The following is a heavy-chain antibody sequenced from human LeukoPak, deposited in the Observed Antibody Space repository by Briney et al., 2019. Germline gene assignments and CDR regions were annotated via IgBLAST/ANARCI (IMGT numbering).Heavy chain of an antibody. CDR2: IYTSGST. Sequence: SETLSLTCTVSGGSISSGSYYWSWIRQPAGKGLEWIGRIYTSGSTNYNPSLKSRVTISVDTSKNQFSLKLSSVTAADTAVYYCARESGYYYDVNYFDYWGQGTLVTVSS. V-gene: IGHV4-61*02. D-gene: IGHD3-22*01. CDR1: GGSISSGSYY. CDR3: ARESGYYYDVNYFDY. J-gene: IGHJ4*02.